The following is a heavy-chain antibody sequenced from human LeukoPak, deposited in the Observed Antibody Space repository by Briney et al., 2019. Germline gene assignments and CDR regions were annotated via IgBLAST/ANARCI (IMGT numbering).Heavy chain of an antibody. Sequence: SETLSLTCAVYGASFSGYYWSWIRQPPGKGREWIGEINHSGSTNYNPSLKSRVTISVDTSKNQFSLKLSSVTAADTAVYYCARVIRKGPAAKRAANWFDPWGQGTLVTVSS. J-gene: IGHJ5*02. CDR2: INHSGST. V-gene: IGHV4-34*01. D-gene: IGHD2-2*01. CDR3: ARVIRKGPAAKRAANWFDP. CDR1: GASFSGYY.